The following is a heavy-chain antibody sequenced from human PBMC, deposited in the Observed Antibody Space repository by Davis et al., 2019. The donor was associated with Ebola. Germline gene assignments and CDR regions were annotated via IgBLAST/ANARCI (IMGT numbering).Heavy chain of an antibody. V-gene: IGHV3-48*01. CDR2: ISSSSTNI. CDR3: ARGGRWYDIMTEASLMDV. J-gene: IGHJ6*04. D-gene: IGHD3-9*01. CDR1: GFIFRNYV. Sequence: GGSLRLSCETSGFIFRNYVMNWVRQAPGKGLEWISYISSSSTNIYYADSVRGRFTVSRDNAKNSLFLQMNSLRGEDAAVYYCARGGRWYDIMTEASLMDVWGKGTTVAVSS.